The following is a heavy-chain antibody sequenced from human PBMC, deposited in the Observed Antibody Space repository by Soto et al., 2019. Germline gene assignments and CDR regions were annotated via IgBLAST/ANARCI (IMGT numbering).Heavy chain of an antibody. CDR1: GFTFSNAW. CDR2: VKSKTDGGTT. D-gene: IGHD3-10*01. CDR3: CTGVGMVRSGALGY. V-gene: IGHV3-15*07. J-gene: IGHJ4*02. Sequence: EVQLVESGGGLVQPGGSLRVSCAASGFTFSNAWMFWVRQAPGKGLEWVGRVKSKTDGGTTDYTTPVKDRFTISRDDSKNTVYLEMSSLDIEDTGVYYCCTGVGMVRSGALGYWGQGVLVTVSS.